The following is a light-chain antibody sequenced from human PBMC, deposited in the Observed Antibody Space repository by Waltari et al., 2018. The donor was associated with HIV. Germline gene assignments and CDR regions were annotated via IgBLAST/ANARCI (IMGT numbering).Light chain of an antibody. J-gene: IGLJ3*02. V-gene: IGLV3-25*03. Sequence: YELTQPPSVSVPQGQTARIICSEDALPKQFVYWYQQKPGQAPIMVISKDDGRPSGIPERFSGSSSGTTATLTIIGVQAEDEADYHCQSTDNSGTYVVFGGGTKLTVV. CDR3: QSTDNSGTYVV. CDR2: KDD. CDR1: ALPKQF.